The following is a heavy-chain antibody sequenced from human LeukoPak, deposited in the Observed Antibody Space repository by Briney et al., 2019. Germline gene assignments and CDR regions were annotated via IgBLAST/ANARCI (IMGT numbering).Heavy chain of an antibody. CDR2: ISYDGSNK. Sequence: GGSLRLSCAASGFTFSSYAMHWVRQAPGKGLEWVAVISYDGSNKYYADSVKGRFTISRDNSKNTLYLQMNRLRAEDTAVYYCARDHLKADTAMVRFAFDYWGQGTLVTVSS. J-gene: IGHJ4*02. V-gene: IGHV3-30*04. CDR3: ARDHLKADTAMVRFAFDY. CDR1: GFTFSSYA. D-gene: IGHD5-18*01.